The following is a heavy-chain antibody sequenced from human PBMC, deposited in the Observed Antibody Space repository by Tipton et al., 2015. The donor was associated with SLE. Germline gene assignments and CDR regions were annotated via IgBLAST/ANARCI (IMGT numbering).Heavy chain of an antibody. V-gene: IGHV4-61*02. CDR1: GGSVNSGSYY. CDR3: ARHPPRGIADH. D-gene: IGHD3-16*01. Sequence: TLSLTCTVSGGSVNSGSYYWNWIRQPAGKGLEWIGRIYTYGSTNYNPSLKSRVTISVDTSKNQFSLKLSSVTAADTAVYYCARHPPRGIADHWGQGTLVTVSS. J-gene: IGHJ5*02. CDR2: IYTYGST.